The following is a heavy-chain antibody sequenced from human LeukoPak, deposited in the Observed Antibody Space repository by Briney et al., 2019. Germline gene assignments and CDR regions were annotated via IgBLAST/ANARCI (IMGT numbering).Heavy chain of an antibody. CDR3: VCRDLSSTWSYP. Sequence: GESLKISCKGIGYSFTSHWIGWVRQMPGKGLELMGVIYPGDSRTRYNPSFQGQVTISVDKSISTAYLQWVTLKASDTAMYYCVCRDLSSTWSYPWGQGTLVTDSS. V-gene: IGHV5-51*01. CDR1: GYSFTSHW. CDR2: IYPGDSRT. J-gene: IGHJ5*02. D-gene: IGHD6-13*01.